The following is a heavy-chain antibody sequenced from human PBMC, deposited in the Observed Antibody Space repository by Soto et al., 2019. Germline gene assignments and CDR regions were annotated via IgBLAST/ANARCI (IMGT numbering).Heavy chain of an antibody. J-gene: IGHJ4*02. D-gene: IGHD3-22*01. CDR2: IDPRDSYT. Sequence: GESLKISCKGSGYSFTSYWIIWVRQMPGKGLEWMGRIDPRDSYTNYSPSFQGHVTISVDKSISTAYLQWSSLKASDTAMYYCAKLLDDSSGYYLDYWGQGTPVTVSS. CDR3: AKLLDDSSGYYLDY. CDR1: GYSFTSYW. V-gene: IGHV5-10-1*01.